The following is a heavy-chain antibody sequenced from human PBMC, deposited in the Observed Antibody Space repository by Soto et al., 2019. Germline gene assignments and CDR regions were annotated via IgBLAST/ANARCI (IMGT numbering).Heavy chain of an antibody. CDR3: ARDIVVVPAAPWSGPYYYYGMDV. J-gene: IGHJ6*02. Sequence: EVQLVESGGGLVKPGGSLRLSCAASGFTFSSYSMNWVRQAPGKGLEWVSSISSSSSYIYYADSVKGRFTISRDNAKNSLYLQMNSLRAEDTAVYYCARDIVVVPAAPWSGPYYYYGMDVWGQGTTVTVSS. CDR1: GFTFSSYS. D-gene: IGHD2-2*01. CDR2: ISSSSSYI. V-gene: IGHV3-21*01.